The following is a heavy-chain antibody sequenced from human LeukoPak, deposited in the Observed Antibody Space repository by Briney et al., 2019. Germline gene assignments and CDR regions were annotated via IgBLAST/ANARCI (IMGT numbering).Heavy chain of an antibody. CDR3: ARGYSGYDPFDY. CDR2: INHSGST. V-gene: IGHV4-34*01. J-gene: IGHJ4*02. Sequence: SETLSLTCAVYGGSYSGFYWRWIPPPPGRGGECIGKINHSGSTNYYPSLKSRLTISVDTSKNQFSLKLSSVTAADTAVYYCARGYSGYDPFDYWGQGTLVTVSS. CDR1: GGSYSGFY. D-gene: IGHD5-12*01.